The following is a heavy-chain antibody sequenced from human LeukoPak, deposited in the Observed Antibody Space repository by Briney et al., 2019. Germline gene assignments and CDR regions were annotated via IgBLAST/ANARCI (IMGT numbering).Heavy chain of an antibody. CDR1: GGSFSGYY. CDR3: ARVGYSGYDFTPHFDY. D-gene: IGHD5-12*01. J-gene: IGHJ4*02. CDR2: INHSGST. V-gene: IGHV4-34*01. Sequence: PSETLSLTCAVYGGSFSGYYWSWIRQPPGKGLEWIGEINHSGSTNYNPSLKSRVTISVDTSKNQFSLKLSSVTAAETAVYYCARVGYSGYDFTPHFDYWGQGTLVTVSS.